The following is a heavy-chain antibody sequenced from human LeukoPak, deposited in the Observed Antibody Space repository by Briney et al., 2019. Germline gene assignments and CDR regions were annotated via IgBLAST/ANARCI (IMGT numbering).Heavy chain of an antibody. J-gene: IGHJ3*02. CDR1: GGSISSYY. Sequence: PSETLSLTCTVSGGSISSYYWSWIRQPPGKGLEWIGYIYYSGSTNYNPSLKSRVTISVDTSKNQFSLKLSSVTAADTAVYYCARAEVGATWDTYAFDIWGQGTMVTVSS. D-gene: IGHD1-26*01. CDR2: IYYSGST. V-gene: IGHV4-59*08. CDR3: ARAEVGATWDTYAFDI.